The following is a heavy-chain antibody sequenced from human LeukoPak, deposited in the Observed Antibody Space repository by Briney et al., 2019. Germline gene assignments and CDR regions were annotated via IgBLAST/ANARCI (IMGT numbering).Heavy chain of an antibody. CDR1: GGSFSGYY. Sequence: SETLSLTCSVFGGSFSGYYWTWIRQPPGKGLEWIGEINHSGSTNYNPSLKSRVTISVDTSKNQFSLKLSSVTAADTAVYYCARVEGAVAGTAAFDIWGQGTMVTVSS. J-gene: IGHJ3*02. D-gene: IGHD6-19*01. CDR2: INHSGST. V-gene: IGHV4-34*01. CDR3: ARVEGAVAGTAAFDI.